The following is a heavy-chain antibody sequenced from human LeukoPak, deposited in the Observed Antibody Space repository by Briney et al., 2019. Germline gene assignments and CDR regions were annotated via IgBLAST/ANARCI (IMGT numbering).Heavy chain of an antibody. Sequence: SETLSLTCTVSGGSISSYYWSWIRQPPGKGLEWIGYIYYSGSTNYNPSLKSRVTISVDTSKNQFSLKLSSVTAADTAVYYCARGSIVGATYNWFDPWGQGTLVTVSS. CDR3: ARGSIVGATYNWFDP. CDR1: GGSISSYY. V-gene: IGHV4-59*08. D-gene: IGHD1-26*01. CDR2: IYYSGST. J-gene: IGHJ5*02.